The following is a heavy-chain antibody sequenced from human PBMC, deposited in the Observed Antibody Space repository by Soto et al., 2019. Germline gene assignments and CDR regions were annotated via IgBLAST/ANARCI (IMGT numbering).Heavy chain of an antibody. J-gene: IGHJ4*02. CDR3: ARDATTVVTPGYFDY. CDR2: IIPIFGTA. D-gene: IGHD4-17*01. CDR1: GYTFTSYG. V-gene: IGHV1-69*13. Sequence: SVKVSRKASGYTFTSYGISWVRQAPGQGLEWMGGIIPIFGTANYAQKFQGRVTITADESTSTAYMELSSLRSEDTAVYYCARDATTVVTPGYFDYWGQGTLVTVSS.